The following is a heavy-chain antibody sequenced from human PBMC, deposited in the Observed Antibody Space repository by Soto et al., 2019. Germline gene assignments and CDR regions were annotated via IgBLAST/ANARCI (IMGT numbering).Heavy chain of an antibody. V-gene: IGHV3-23*01. D-gene: IGHD3-3*01. CDR1: GFTFSSYA. CDR2: ISGSGGST. J-gene: IGHJ6*02. Sequence: PGVSLRLSCAASGFTFSSYAMSWVRQAPGKGLEWVSAISGSGGSTYYADSVKGRFTISRDNSKNTLYLQMNSLRAEDTAVYYCAKDWTNYYYYGMDVWGQGTTVNVSS. CDR3: AKDWTNYYYYGMDV.